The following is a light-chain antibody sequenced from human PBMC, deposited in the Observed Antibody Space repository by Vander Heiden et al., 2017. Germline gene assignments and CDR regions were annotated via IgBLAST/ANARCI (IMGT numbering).Light chain of an antibody. V-gene: IGLV1-47*01. J-gene: IGLJ2*01. Sequence: QSVLTQPPSTSGTPGQRVTISCSGGTSNIGSNHVYWYQQVPGTAPKFLIYRNNQRPSGVPDRISGSKSGTSASLAISGLRSEDEATYSCAAWDDSLSGHVVFGGGTKLTVL. CDR3: AAWDDSLSGHVV. CDR1: TSNIGSNH. CDR2: RNN.